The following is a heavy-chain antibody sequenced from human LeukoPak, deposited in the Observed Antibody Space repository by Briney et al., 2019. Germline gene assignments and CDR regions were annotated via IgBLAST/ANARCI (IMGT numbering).Heavy chain of an antibody. Sequence: ASVKVSCKASGYKFTDYGISWVRQAPGQGLEWMGWIRGDNGGTDFAQKFQGRVILTTDASTTTAYMELRSLESDDTAVYYCARDRSSSDYWGQGTLVTVSS. V-gene: IGHV1-18*01. CDR1: GYKFTDYG. D-gene: IGHD6-6*01. CDR2: IRGDNGGT. J-gene: IGHJ4*02. CDR3: ARDRSSSDY.